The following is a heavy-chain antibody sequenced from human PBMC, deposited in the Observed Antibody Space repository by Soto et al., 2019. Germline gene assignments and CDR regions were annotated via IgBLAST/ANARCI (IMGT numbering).Heavy chain of an antibody. Sequence: QEQLVQSGGGVVQPGRSLRLSCEASGFTFSRNAMHWVRQAPGKGLEWVAVISFDGNNQYYTDSVKGRFTISRDNSKNELDLQMNSVRREDTAVYYCARDREYSGFYYGMDVWGQGTTVTVSS. CDR1: GFTFSRNA. J-gene: IGHJ6*02. D-gene: IGHD5-12*01. V-gene: IGHV3-30-3*01. CDR3: ARDREYSGFYYGMDV. CDR2: ISFDGNNQ.